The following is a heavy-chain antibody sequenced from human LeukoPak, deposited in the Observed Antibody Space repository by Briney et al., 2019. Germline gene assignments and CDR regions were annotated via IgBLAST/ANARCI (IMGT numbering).Heavy chain of an antibody. CDR1: GGSISSYY. Sequence: RSSETLSLTCTVSGGSISSYYWSWIRQPPGKGLEWIGYIYHSGSTYYNPSLKSRVTISVDRSKNQFSLKLSSVTAADTAVYYCARGDFWSGMDVWGQGTTVTVSS. V-gene: IGHV4-59*12. CDR2: IYHSGST. D-gene: IGHD3-3*01. CDR3: ARGDFWSGMDV. J-gene: IGHJ6*02.